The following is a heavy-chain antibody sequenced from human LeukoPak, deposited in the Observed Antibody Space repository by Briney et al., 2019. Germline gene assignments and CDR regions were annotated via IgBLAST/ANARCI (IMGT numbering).Heavy chain of an antibody. CDR1: GVSFSGYY. D-gene: IGHD1-26*01. V-gene: IGHV4-34*01. CDR2: INHSGST. Sequence: SETLSLTCAVYGVSFSGYYWSWIRQPPGKGLEWIGEINHSGSTNYNPSLKSRVTISVDTSKNQFSLKLSSVTAADTAVYYCARTRRGWYSGSYYPWFDPWGQGTLVTVSS. CDR3: ARTRRGWYSGSYYPWFDP. J-gene: IGHJ5*02.